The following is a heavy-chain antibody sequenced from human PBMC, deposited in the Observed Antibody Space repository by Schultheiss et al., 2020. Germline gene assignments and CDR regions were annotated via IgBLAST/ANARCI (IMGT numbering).Heavy chain of an antibody. CDR1: GYSISSSNW. CDR2: IYYSGST. V-gene: IGHV4-28*01. D-gene: IGHD4-17*01. Sequence: SETLSLTCAVSGYSISSSNWWGWIRQPPGKGLEWIGYIYYSGSTNYNPSLKSRVTISVDTSKNQFSLKLTSVTAADTAVYYCAAQADSGDFGSAYWGQGTLVTVSS. CDR3: AAQADSGDFGSAY. J-gene: IGHJ4*02.